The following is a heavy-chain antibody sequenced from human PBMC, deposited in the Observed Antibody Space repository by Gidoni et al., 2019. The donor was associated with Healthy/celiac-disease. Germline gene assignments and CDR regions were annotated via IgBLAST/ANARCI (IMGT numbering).Heavy chain of an antibody. V-gene: IGHV1-2*02. Sequence: QVQLVQSGAEVKKPGASVKVSCTASAYTFTGYYMHWVRQAPGQGLEWMGWINPNSGGTNYAQKFQGRVTMTRDTSISTAYMELSSLRSDDAAVYYCARDRGWNYAGWFDPWGQGTLVTVSS. CDR3: ARDRGWNYAGWFDP. CDR2: INPNSGGT. J-gene: IGHJ5*02. D-gene: IGHD1-7*01. CDR1: AYTFTGYY.